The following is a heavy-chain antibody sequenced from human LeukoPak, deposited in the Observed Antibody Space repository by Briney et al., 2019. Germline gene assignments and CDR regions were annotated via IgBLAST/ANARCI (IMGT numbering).Heavy chain of an antibody. V-gene: IGHV3-11*06. CDR3: ARESFSGWYDDD. J-gene: IGHJ4*02. CDR2: ISGSSSYT. D-gene: IGHD6-19*01. Sequence: GGSRRLSSPASGFSFSDSYMTWVRQAPGNGLEWDSWISGSSSYTNYADSVKGRFPISRDNAKNSLYLQMNSLRGEDTAVYYCARESFSGWYDDDWGKGTLVTVSS. CDR1: GFSFSDSY.